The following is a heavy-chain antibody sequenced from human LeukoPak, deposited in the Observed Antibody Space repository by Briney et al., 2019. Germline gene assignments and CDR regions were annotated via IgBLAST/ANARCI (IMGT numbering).Heavy chain of an antibody. V-gene: IGHV4-59*08. CDR1: GGSISSYY. Sequence: NPSETLSLTCTVSGGSISSYYWSWIRQPPGKGLEWIGYIYYSGSTDYNPSLKSRVIISVDTSKNQFSLKLNSVTAADTAVYYCARVDGSCSGGSCPSGNWFDPWGQGTLVTVSS. D-gene: IGHD2-15*01. J-gene: IGHJ5*02. CDR2: IYYSGST. CDR3: ARVDGSCSGGSCPSGNWFDP.